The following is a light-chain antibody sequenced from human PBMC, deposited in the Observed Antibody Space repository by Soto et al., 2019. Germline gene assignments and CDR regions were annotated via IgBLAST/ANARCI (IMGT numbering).Light chain of an antibody. Sequence: EIVLTQSPGTLSLSPGERATLSCRASQSVNSNYLAWYRRKPGQAPSLLIYGASTRATGIPGRFSGSGSGTDFTLTINRLEREDFAVYYCQQYGSSPPTFGQGTKVEIK. CDR2: GAS. J-gene: IGKJ1*01. CDR1: QSVNSNY. V-gene: IGKV3-20*01. CDR3: QQYGSSPPT.